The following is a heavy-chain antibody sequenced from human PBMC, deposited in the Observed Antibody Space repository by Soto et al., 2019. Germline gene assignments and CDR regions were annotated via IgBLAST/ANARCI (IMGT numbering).Heavy chain of an antibody. CDR2: INPNSGTT. Sequence: QVQLVQYGAEVKKPGASVKVSCKASGYTFTDYYMHWVRQAPGQRLEWMGWINPNSGTTNYAQKFQGWGTMTRDTSITSVYMEVSRLRSDDTAVYYCARVPLGVYYGMDVWGQGTTVAVSS. CDR1: GYTFTDYY. CDR3: ARVPLGVYYGMDV. J-gene: IGHJ6*02. D-gene: IGHD3-16*01. V-gene: IGHV1-2*04.